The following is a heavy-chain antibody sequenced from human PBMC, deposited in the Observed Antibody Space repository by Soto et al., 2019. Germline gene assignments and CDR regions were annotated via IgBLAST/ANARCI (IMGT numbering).Heavy chain of an antibody. J-gene: IGHJ4*02. D-gene: IGHD3-16*01. CDR2: TNEDGTTT. Sequence: EVQLVESGGGLVQPGGSLRLSCEVSGFTFSSYWMHWVRQVPGKGLVWVSRTNEDGTTTNYADSVRGRFTISRDNAKNTLYLKMTGRRVDDTAVYYCTRDSGGRGGYWGQGTLVTVSS. CDR1: GFTFSSYW. V-gene: IGHV3-74*01. CDR3: TRDSGGRGGY.